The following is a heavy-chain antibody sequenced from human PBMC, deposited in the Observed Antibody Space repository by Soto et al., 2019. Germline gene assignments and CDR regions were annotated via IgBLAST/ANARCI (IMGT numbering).Heavy chain of an antibody. D-gene: IGHD5-12*01. V-gene: IGHV1-2*02. J-gene: IGHJ5*02. CDR3: ARGGLGGYEGPVGWFDP. CDR2: INPNSGGT. CDR1: GYTFTGYY. Sequence: ASVKVSCKASGYTFTGYYMHWVRQAPGQGLEWMGWINPNSGGTNYAQKFQGRVTMTRDTSISTAYMELSRLRSDDTAVYYCARGGLGGYEGPVGWFDPWGQGTLVTVSS.